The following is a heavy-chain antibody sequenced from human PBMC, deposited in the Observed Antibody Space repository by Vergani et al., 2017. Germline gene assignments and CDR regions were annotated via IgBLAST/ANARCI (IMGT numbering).Heavy chain of an antibody. CDR2: IYYSGST. V-gene: IGHV4-30-4*01. J-gene: IGHJ3*02. CDR3: ASTQLLWFGGPDDAFDI. Sequence: QVQLQESGPGLVKPSQTLSLTCTVSGGSISSGDYYWSWIRQPPGKGLEWIGYIYYSGSTYYNPSLKSRVTISVDTSKNQFSLKLSSVTAADTAVYYCASTQLLWFGGPDDAFDIWGQGTMVTVSS. D-gene: IGHD3-10*01. CDR1: GGSISSGDYY.